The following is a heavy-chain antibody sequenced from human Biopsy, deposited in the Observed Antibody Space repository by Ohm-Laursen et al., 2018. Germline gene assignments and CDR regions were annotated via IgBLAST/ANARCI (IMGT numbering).Heavy chain of an antibody. CDR2: IYNTETT. J-gene: IGHJ5*02. CDR1: GGSISSYY. V-gene: IGHV4-39*01. Sequence: GTLSLTCTVSGGSISSYYWAWLRQPPGKGLEWIGSIYNTETTFYNPSLKSRVTISVDTSTNQFSLKVSSVTVADTALYFCARHPTGFWFDPWGHGTLVTVSS. CDR3: ARHPTGFWFDP.